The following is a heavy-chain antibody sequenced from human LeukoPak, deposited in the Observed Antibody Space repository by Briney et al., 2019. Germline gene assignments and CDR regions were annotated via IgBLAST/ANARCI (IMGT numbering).Heavy chain of an antibody. CDR1: GFTFSSYA. V-gene: IGHV3-23*01. J-gene: IGHJ4*02. CDR3: ARDLYYYDSSGTFDY. D-gene: IGHD3-22*01. Sequence: GGSLRLSCAASGFTFSSYAMSWVRQAPGKGLEWVSAISGSGGSTYYADSVKGRFTISRDNSKNTLYLQMNSLRAEDTAVYYCARDLYYYDSSGTFDYWGQGTLVTVSS. CDR2: ISGSGGST.